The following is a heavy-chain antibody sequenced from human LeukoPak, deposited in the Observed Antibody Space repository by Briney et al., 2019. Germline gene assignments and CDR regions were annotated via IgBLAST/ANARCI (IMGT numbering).Heavy chain of an antibody. CDR3: ATVGTTGTRWFDP. CDR2: IFPLDSDT. J-gene: IGHJ5*02. Sequence: GESLKISCKGSAYTFSTSWIAWVRQMPGKGLEWMGIIFPLDSDTRYSPSLQGQVTISVDKSISTAYLQWSSLKTSDTAIYYCATVGTTGTRWFDPWGQGTLVTVSS. CDR1: AYTFSTSW. V-gene: IGHV5-51*01. D-gene: IGHD1-1*01.